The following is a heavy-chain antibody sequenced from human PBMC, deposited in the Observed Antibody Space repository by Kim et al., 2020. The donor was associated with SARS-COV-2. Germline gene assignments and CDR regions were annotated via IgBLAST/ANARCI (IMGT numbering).Heavy chain of an antibody. V-gene: IGHV4-59*08. CDR1: GGSISSYY. CDR3: ARQIGGWIGSYSNFDY. D-gene: IGHD1-26*01. J-gene: IGHJ4*02. CDR2: IYYSGST. Sequence: SETLSLTCTVSGGSISSYYWSWIRQPPGKGLEWIGYIYYSGSTNYNPSLKSRVTISVDTSKNQFFLKLSSVTAEDTAVYYCARQIGGWIGSYSNFDYWGQGTLVTVSS.